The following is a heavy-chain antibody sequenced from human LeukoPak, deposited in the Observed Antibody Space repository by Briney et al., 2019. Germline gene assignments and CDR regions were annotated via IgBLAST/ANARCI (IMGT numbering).Heavy chain of an antibody. D-gene: IGHD3-3*01. J-gene: IGHJ4*02. CDR3: ARATELVDYGFWSGYYMNY. Sequence: VASVKVSCKASGYTFTSYDINWVRQATGQGLEWMGWMNPNSGNTGYAQKFQGRVTMTRNTSISTAYMELSSLRSEDTAVYYCARATELVDYGFWSGYYMNYWGQGTLVTVSS. CDR2: MNPNSGNT. V-gene: IGHV1-8*01. CDR1: GYTFTSYD.